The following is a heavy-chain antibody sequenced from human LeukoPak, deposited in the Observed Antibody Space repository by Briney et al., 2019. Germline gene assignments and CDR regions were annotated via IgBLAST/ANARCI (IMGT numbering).Heavy chain of an antibody. V-gene: IGHV3-7*01. CDR3: ARDSHKFDSSGYYPDAFDI. J-gene: IGHJ3*02. Sequence: GGSLRLSCAASGFTFSSYWMSWVRQAPGKGLEWVANIKQDGSEKYYVDSVKGRFTISRDNAKKSLYLQMHSLRAEDTAVYYCARDSHKFDSSGYYPDAFDIWGQGTMVIVSS. CDR2: IKQDGSEK. D-gene: IGHD3-22*01. CDR1: GFTFSSYW.